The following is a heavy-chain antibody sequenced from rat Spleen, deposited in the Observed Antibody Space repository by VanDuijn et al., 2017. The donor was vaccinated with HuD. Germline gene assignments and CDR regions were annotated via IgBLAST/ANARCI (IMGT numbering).Heavy chain of an antibody. D-gene: IGHD1-9*01. Sequence: EVQLQESGPGPVKVSESLSLTCSVTGHSITSSYRWNWIRKFPGNKLEWMGYINSAGTTNYNPSLKSRISITRDTSKNQFFLQVNSVSSEDTATYYCAKKGTYYGYLYVMDAWGQGASVTVSS. CDR2: INSAGTT. J-gene: IGHJ4*01. CDR1: GHSITSSYR. V-gene: IGHV3-3*01. CDR3: AKKGTYYGYLYVMDA.